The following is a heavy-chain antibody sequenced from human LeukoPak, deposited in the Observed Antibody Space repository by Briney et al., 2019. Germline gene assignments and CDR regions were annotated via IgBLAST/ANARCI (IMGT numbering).Heavy chain of an antibody. CDR3: ATVYPSGNYY. D-gene: IGHD3-10*01. Sequence: ASVKVSCKASGYTFTGYYMHWVRQAPGQGLEWMGRINPNSGGTDYAQKFQGRVTMTRDTSISTAYMELNRLTSDDTAVYFCATVYPSGNYYWGQGTLVTVSS. CDR1: GYTFTGYY. CDR2: INPNSGGT. J-gene: IGHJ4*02. V-gene: IGHV1-2*06.